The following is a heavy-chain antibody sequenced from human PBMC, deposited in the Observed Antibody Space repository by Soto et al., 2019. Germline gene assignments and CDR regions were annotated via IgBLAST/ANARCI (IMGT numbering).Heavy chain of an antibody. Sequence: SETLSLTCTVSGGSVSGGDYYWSWIRQPPGKGLEWIGYIYYSGSTNYNPSLKSRVSISLDTSKNQFSLRLTSVTAADTAVYYCARIPVDTYMINWFDPWGKGTLVTVSS. CDR2: IYYSGST. CDR3: ARIPVDTYMINWFDP. J-gene: IGHJ5*02. CDR1: GGSVSGGDYY. V-gene: IGHV4-61*08. D-gene: IGHD5-18*01.